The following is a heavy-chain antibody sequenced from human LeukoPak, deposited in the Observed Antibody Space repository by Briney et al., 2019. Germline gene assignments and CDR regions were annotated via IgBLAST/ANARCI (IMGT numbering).Heavy chain of an antibody. D-gene: IGHD2-8*01. CDR3: ARVRQRVYVTPFDY. CDR1: GFSFNNYW. J-gene: IGHJ4*02. Sequence: HPGGSLRLSCVASGFSFNNYWMSWVRQAPGKGLEWVANIKEDGSEKYYVDSVKGRFTISRDNAKNSLYLQMDSLRGEDTAVYYCARVRQRVYVTPFDYWGQGTLVTVSS. CDR2: IKEDGSEK. V-gene: IGHV3-7*01.